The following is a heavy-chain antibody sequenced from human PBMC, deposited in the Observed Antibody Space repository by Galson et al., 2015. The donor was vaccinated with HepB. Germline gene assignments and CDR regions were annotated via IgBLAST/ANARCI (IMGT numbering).Heavy chain of an antibody. CDR1: GYSFTSYW. Sequence: QSGAEVKKPGESLKISCKGSGYSFTSYWIGWVRQMPGKGLEWMGIIYPGDSDTRYGPSFQGQVTISADKSISTAYLQWSSLKASDTAMYYCARLDTAMVMASYYYYGMDVWGQGTTVTVSS. CDR3: ARLDTAMVMASYYYYGMDV. CDR2: IYPGDSDT. D-gene: IGHD5-18*01. J-gene: IGHJ6*02. V-gene: IGHV5-51*03.